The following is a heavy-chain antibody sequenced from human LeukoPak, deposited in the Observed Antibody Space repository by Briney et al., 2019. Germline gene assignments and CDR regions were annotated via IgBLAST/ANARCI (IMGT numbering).Heavy chain of an antibody. D-gene: IGHD1-26*01. V-gene: IGHV4-38-2*02. CDR2: IYHSGST. Sequence: SETLSLTCTVSGYSISSGYYWGWIRQPPGKGLEWIGSIYHSGSTYYNPSLKSRVTISVDTSKNQFSLKLSSVTAADTAVYYCARRRRYSGSYYPYWYFDLWGRGTLVTVSS. CDR1: GYSISSGYY. CDR3: ARRRRYSGSYYPYWYFDL. J-gene: IGHJ2*01.